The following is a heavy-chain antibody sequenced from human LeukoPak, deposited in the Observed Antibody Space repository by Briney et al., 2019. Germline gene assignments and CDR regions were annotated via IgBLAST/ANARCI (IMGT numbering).Heavy chain of an antibody. Sequence: GGSLRLSCAASGFTFDDYTMHWVRQAPGKGLEWVSGISWNSGSIGYADSVKGRFTISRDNAKNSLYLQMNSLRAEDTALYYCAKDTFYLGGFGYWGQGTLVTVSS. CDR3: AKDTFYLGGFGY. V-gene: IGHV3-9*01. CDR1: GFTFDDYT. D-gene: IGHD3-16*01. J-gene: IGHJ4*02. CDR2: ISWNSGSI.